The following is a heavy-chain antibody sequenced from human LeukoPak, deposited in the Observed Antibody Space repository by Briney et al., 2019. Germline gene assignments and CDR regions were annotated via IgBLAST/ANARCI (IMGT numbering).Heavy chain of an antibody. J-gene: IGHJ4*02. CDR2: IWSDGTNQ. Sequence: AGKSLKLSCEASGLTFSHYGMHWVRQAPGKGLEWVAVIWSDGTNQYYGDPVKGGFRISRDNFEKTVSLQMNSLKGGDRGVLYCAKDAQRGCEYSNSLEHWGQGSLVTVSS. V-gene: IGHV3-33*06. D-gene: IGHD4-11*01. CDR1: GLTFSHYG. CDR3: AKDAQRGCEYSNSLEH.